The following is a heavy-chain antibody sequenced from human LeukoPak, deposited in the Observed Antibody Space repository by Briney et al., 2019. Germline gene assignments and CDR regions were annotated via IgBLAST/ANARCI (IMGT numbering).Heavy chain of an antibody. V-gene: IGHV7-4-1*02. Sequence: ASVKVSCKASGYTFTSYAMNWVRQAPGQGLEWMGWINTNTGNPTYAQGFTGRFVFSLDTSVSTAYLQISSLKAEDTAVYYCARAGYSSGWELIYIWGQGTLVTVSS. CDR2: INTNTGNP. D-gene: IGHD6-19*01. CDR1: GYTFTSYA. J-gene: IGHJ4*02. CDR3: ARAGYSSGWELIYI.